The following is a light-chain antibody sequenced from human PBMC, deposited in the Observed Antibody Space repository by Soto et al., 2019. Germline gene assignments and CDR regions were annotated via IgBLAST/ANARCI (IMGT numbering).Light chain of an antibody. CDR1: QTIMTY. J-gene: IGKJ1*01. V-gene: IGKV1-39*01. CDR3: QQSYNSPQM. Sequence: DIQMTQSPSSLSASVGDEVTITCRASQTIMTYLNWYQLKPGKPPRLLIYAASSLQSGVPSRFSGSGSGTDFTLTISSLQPEDFATYSCQQSYNSPQMFGRGTKVEIK. CDR2: AAS.